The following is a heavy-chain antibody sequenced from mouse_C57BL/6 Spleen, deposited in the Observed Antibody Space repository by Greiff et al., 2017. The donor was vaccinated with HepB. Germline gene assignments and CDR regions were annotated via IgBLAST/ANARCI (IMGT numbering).Heavy chain of an antibody. CDR3: ALVATNAMDY. CDR1: GFTFSSYT. D-gene: IGHD1-1*01. J-gene: IGHJ4*01. V-gene: IGHV5-9*01. Sequence: EVMLVESGGGLVKPGGCLKLSCAASGFTFSSYTMSWVRQTPEKRLEWVATISGGGGNTYYPDSVKGRFTISRDNAKNTLYLQMSSLRSEDTALYYCALVATNAMDYWGQGTSVTVSS. CDR2: ISGGGGNT.